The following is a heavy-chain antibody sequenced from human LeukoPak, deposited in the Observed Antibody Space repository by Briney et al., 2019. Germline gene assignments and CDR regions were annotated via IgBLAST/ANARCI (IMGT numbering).Heavy chain of an antibody. D-gene: IGHD3-10*01. CDR2: INHSGST. CDR3: ARGYYGSGSHCCHMDV. CDR1: VGSFSGYY. V-gene: IGHV4-34*01. Sequence: SETLSLTGAVDVGSFSGYYWSWIRQPPGKGLEWIGEINHSGSTNYNSSLKSRVTISVDTSKHQFSLKLSSVAAADTAVYYCARGYYGSGSHCCHMDVWGKGTTITVS. J-gene: IGHJ6*03.